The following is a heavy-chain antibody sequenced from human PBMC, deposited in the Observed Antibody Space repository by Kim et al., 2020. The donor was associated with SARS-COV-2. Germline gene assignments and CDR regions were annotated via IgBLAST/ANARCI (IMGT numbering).Heavy chain of an antibody. CDR3: ARHVGSGWFTDAFDI. J-gene: IGHJ3*02. Sequence: GESLKISCNGSGYSFTSYWIGWVRQMPGKGLEWMGIIYPGDSDTRYSPSFQGQVTISADKSISTAYLQWSSLKASDTAMYYCARHVGSGWFTDAFDIWGQGTMVTVSS. V-gene: IGHV5-51*01. CDR1: GYSFTSYW. CDR2: IYPGDSDT. D-gene: IGHD6-19*01.